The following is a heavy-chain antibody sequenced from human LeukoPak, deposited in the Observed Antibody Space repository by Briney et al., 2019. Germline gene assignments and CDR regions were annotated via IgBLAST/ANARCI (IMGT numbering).Heavy chain of an antibody. D-gene: IGHD2-15*01. Sequence: GGSLRLSCAASGFTFSSYAMSWVRQAPGKGLEWVSAISGSGGSTYYADSVKGRFTISRDNSKNTLYLQMNSLRAEDTTVYYCAKFRCGGGSCYVVYFDYWGQGTLVTVSS. J-gene: IGHJ4*02. V-gene: IGHV3-23*01. CDR1: GFTFSSYA. CDR2: ISGSGGST. CDR3: AKFRCGGGSCYVVYFDY.